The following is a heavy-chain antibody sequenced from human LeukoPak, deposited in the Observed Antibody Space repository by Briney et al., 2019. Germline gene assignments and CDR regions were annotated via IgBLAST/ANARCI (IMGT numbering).Heavy chain of an antibody. Sequence: SETLSLTCTVSGGSISSYYWSWIRQPPGKGLEWIGYIYYSGSTNYNPSLKSRVTISVDTSKNQFSLKLSSVTAADTAVYYCARGDTDILFDYWGQGTLVTVSS. CDR3: ARGDTDILFDY. J-gene: IGHJ4*02. D-gene: IGHD5-18*01. CDR1: GGSISSYY. CDR2: IYYSGST. V-gene: IGHV4-59*08.